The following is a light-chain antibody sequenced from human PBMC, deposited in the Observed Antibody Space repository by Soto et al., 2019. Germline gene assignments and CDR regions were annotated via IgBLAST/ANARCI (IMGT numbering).Light chain of an antibody. Sequence: QSVLTQPRSVSGSPGQSVTISCTGTSSDVGGYNHVSWYQQNPGEAPKVMIFDVSKRPSGVPDRFSGSKSDNTASLTISGLQAEDEADYYCCSYAGSSAYVFGAGTKV. V-gene: IGLV2-11*01. J-gene: IGLJ1*01. CDR1: SSDVGGYNH. CDR2: DVS. CDR3: CSYAGSSAYV.